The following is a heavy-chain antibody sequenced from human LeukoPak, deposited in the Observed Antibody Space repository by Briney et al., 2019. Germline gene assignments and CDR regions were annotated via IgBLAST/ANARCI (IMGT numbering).Heavy chain of an antibody. D-gene: IGHD1-26*01. J-gene: IGHJ4*02. Sequence: GGSLRLSCAASGFSFSSYAMSWVRQAPGKGLEWVSAISKSGDSTFYADSVKGRFTISRDNAENSLYLQMNSLRAEDTAVYYCAKDGGVGASDYWGQGTLVTVSS. V-gene: IGHV3-23*01. CDR1: GFSFSSYA. CDR3: AKDGGVGASDY. CDR2: ISKSGDST.